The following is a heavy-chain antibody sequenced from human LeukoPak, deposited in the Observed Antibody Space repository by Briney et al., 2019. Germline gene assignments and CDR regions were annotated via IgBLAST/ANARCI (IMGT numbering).Heavy chain of an antibody. J-gene: IGHJ4*02. V-gene: IGHV4-39*01. Sequence: PSETLSLTCTVSGGSISSSSYYWGWIRQPPGKGLEWIGSIYYSGSTYYNPSLKSRVTISVDTSKNQFSLKLSSVTAADTAVYYCARTQTVGSKWVPIPYYFDYWGQGTLVTVSS. CDR3: ARTQTVGSKWVPIPYYFDY. CDR2: IYYSGST. CDR1: GGSISSSSYY. D-gene: IGHD1-26*01.